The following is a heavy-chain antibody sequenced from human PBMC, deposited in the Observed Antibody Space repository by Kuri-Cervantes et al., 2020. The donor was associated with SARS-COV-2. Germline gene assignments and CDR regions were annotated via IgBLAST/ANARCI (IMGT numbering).Heavy chain of an antibody. CDR3: ASEVVAATYGQALDY. J-gene: IGHJ4*02. CDR2: ISGSGGST. CDR1: GFTFSSYA. D-gene: IGHD2-15*01. Sequence: GESLKISCAASGFTFSSYAMSWVRQAPGKGLEWVSAISGSGGSTYYADSVKGRFTISRDNSKNTLYLQMNSLRAEDTAVCYCASEVVAATYGQALDYWGQGTLVTVSS. V-gene: IGHV3-23*01.